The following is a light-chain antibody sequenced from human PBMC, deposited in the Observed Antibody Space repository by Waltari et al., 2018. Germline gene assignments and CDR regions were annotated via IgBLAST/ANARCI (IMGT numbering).Light chain of an antibody. CDR1: QCVTSNT. V-gene: IGKV3-20*01. CDR2: GSF. CDR3: QHYGTSPRT. Sequence: EIILTQSPGTLSLSPGERATLPCRSSQCVTSNTLAWYQQKPGQAPGLIIYGSFNRATGIPDRFSGSGSGTDFTLTIIRLEPEDFAVYYCQHYGTSPRTFGQGTKVEL. J-gene: IGKJ1*01.